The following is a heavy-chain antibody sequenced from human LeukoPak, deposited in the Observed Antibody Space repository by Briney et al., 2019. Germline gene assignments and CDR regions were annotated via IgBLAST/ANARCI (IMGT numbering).Heavy chain of an antibody. CDR3: AREEGGGSYSAH. Sequence: PSETLSLTCTVSGGSISSSSYYWGWIRQPPGKGLEWIGSIYYSGSTYYNPSLKSRVTISVDTSKNQFSLKLSSVTAADTAVYYCAREEGGGSYSAHWGQGTLVTVSS. CDR2: IYYSGST. V-gene: IGHV4-39*07. D-gene: IGHD1-26*01. J-gene: IGHJ4*02. CDR1: GGSISSSSYY.